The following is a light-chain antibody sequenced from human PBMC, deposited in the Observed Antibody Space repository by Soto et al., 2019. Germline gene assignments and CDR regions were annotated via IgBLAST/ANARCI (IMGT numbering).Light chain of an antibody. CDR1: QNINRY. J-gene: IGKJ4*01. CDR2: DSS. CDR3: QQYYTSSPLT. Sequence: IHITQSPSTLSEFVGDTVTITCRASQNINRYLSWYQQKPGKAPKLLIYDSSTLERGVPSRFNGSGSATAFTLTISSLQPEDFATYYCQQYYTSSPLTFGGGTRVDIK. V-gene: IGKV1-5*01.